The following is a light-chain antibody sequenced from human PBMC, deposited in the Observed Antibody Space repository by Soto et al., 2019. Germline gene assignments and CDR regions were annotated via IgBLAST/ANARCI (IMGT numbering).Light chain of an antibody. CDR3: SSYAGSNIVV. CDR2: EVS. CDR1: SSDVGGYNF. Sequence: QSALPQPPSASGAPGQSVTLSCTGTSSDVGGYNFVSWYQQHPGKAPKLMIYEVSERPSGVPDRFSGSKSGNTASLTVSGLQAEDEADYYCSSYAGSNIVVFGGGTKLTVL. J-gene: IGLJ2*01. V-gene: IGLV2-8*01.